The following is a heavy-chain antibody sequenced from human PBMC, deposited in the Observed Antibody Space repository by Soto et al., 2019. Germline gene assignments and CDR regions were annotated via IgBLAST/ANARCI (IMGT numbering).Heavy chain of an antibody. J-gene: IGHJ4*02. D-gene: IGHD2-2*01. CDR1: GGSISSYY. CDR3: ARLTSSRFTNFDF. V-gene: IGHV4-59*08. CDR2: IYYSGST. Sequence: SETLSLTCNVSGGSISSYYWSWIRQPPGKGLEWIGFIYYSGSTDYNPSLKSRASVSIDTSKNQFSLNLTSVTAADTAVYYCARLTSSRFTNFDFWGQGTLVTVSS.